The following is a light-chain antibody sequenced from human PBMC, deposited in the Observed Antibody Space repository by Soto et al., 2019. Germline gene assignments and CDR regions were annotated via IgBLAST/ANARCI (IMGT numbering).Light chain of an antibody. J-gene: IGKJ1*01. CDR2: GAS. CDR3: QQYGSSGT. CDR1: QSIRSN. Sequence: EIVMTQSPDTLSVSPGEGATLSCRVSQSIRSNLAWYQQRPGQAPRLLMYGASTRADGIPARFTGSGSGTDFTRTISRLEPEDFAVYYCQQYGSSGTFGQGTKVDIK. V-gene: IGKV3-15*01.